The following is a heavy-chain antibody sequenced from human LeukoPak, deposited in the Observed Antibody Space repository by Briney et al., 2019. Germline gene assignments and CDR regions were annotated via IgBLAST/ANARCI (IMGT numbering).Heavy chain of an antibody. CDR3: ARGRRDGYSGPWYFDL. Sequence: SETLSLTCAVYGGSFSGYYWSWIRQPPGKGREWIGEINHSGSTNYNPSLKSRVTIPVDTSKNQFSLKLSSVTAADTAVYYCARGRRDGYSGPWYFDLWGRGTLVTVSS. D-gene: IGHD5-24*01. V-gene: IGHV4-34*01. CDR2: INHSGST. J-gene: IGHJ2*01. CDR1: GGSFSGYY.